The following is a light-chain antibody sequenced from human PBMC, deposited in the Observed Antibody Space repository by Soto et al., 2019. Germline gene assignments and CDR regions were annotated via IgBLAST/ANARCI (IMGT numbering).Light chain of an antibody. V-gene: IGKV1-5*01. Sequence: DIQMTQSPSTLSASVGDRVTITCRASQNISNWLAWYQQKPGKAPKLLIYDASSLESGVPSRVSGSGSGTEFTHTISSLQPDDFATYYCQQYNSYSTFGQGTKVEI. CDR2: DAS. J-gene: IGKJ1*01. CDR3: QQYNSYST. CDR1: QNISNW.